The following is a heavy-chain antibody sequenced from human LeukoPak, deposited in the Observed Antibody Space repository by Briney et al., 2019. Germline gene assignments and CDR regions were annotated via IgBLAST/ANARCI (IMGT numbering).Heavy chain of an antibody. V-gene: IGHV3-23*01. CDR2: MSGSGGST. D-gene: IGHD3-10*01. Sequence: GGSLRLSCAGSGFTFGSYVMGWVRRAPGKGLEWVSVMSGSGGSTYYTESVKGRFTISRDNSKNTMYLQMNSLKVEDTAIYYCAKDPAKYYYGSGSYGLFDYWGQGTLVTVSS. CDR3: AKDPAKYYYGSGSYGLFDY. CDR1: GFTFGSYV. J-gene: IGHJ4*02.